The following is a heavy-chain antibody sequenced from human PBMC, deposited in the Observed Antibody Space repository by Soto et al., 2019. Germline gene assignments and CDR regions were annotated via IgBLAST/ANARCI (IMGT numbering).Heavy chain of an antibody. D-gene: IGHD2-21*02. Sequence: SGPTLVNPTQTLTLTCTFSGFSLSTSGVGVGWIRQPPGKALEWLALIYWDDDKRYSPSLRSRLTINKDTSKNQVVLTITNMDPVDTATYYCIQSRCGGDCLQSYASHYYYGMDVWGQGTTVTVSS. CDR2: IYWDDDK. CDR3: IQSRCGGDCLQSYASHYYYGMDV. V-gene: IGHV2-5*02. CDR1: GFSLSTSGVG. J-gene: IGHJ6*02.